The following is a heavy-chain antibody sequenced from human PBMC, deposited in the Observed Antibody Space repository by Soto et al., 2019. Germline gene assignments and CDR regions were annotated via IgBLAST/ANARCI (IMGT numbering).Heavy chain of an antibody. Sequence: EVQLVESGGGLEQPGRSLRLSCAASGFTFDDYAMHWVRQAPGKGLEWVSSISWNSGNIGYADSVKGRFTISRDNAKNSLCLQMNSLRPEDTALYYCAKGSSTTNLSYFDYWGQGTLVTVSS. CDR2: ISWNSGNI. CDR1: GFTFDDYA. D-gene: IGHD2-2*01. J-gene: IGHJ4*02. V-gene: IGHV3-9*01. CDR3: AKGSSTTNLSYFDY.